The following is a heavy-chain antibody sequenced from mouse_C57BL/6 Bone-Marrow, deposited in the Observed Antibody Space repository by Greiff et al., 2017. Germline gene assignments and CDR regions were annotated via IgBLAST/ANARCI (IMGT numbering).Heavy chain of an antibody. D-gene: IGHD1-1*01. J-gene: IGHJ1*03. CDR2: IYPRDGST. CDR1: GYTFTSYD. Sequence: VQLQQSGPELVKPGASVKLSCKASGYTFTSYDINWVKQRPGQGLEWIGWIYPRDGSTKYNEKFKGKATLTVDTSSSTAYLELHSLSYEDSGVVFCARLAFDGCCGDWYFDVWGRGTTVTVSS. CDR3: ARLAFDGCCGDWYFDV. V-gene: IGHV1-85*01.